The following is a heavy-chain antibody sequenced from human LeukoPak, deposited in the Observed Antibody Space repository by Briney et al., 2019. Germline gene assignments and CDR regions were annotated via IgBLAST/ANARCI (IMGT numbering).Heavy chain of an antibody. CDR3: ARDAVVYSYYGMDV. Sequence: GGSLRLSCAASGFTFSNYAMNWVRQAPGRGLEWVSGINPSGGSTYYADSVKGRFTISRDNSKNTLYLQMNSLRAEDTAVYYCARDAVVYSYYGMDVWGQGTTVTVSS. CDR2: INPSGGST. V-gene: IGHV3-23*01. CDR1: GFTFSNYA. J-gene: IGHJ6*02. D-gene: IGHD3-22*01.